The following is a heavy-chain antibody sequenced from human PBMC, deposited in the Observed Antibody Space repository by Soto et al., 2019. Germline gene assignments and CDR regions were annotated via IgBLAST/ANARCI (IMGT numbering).Heavy chain of an antibody. CDR3: AKDGRDCSGGSCNYYYYYYGMDV. V-gene: IGHV3-30*18. Sequence: QVQLVESGGGVVQPGRSLRLSCAASGFTFSSYGMHWVRQAPGKGLEWVAVISYDGSNKYYADSVKSRFTISRDNSKNTLYLQMNSLRAEDTDVYYCAKDGRDCSGGSCNYYYYYYGMDVWGQGTTVTVSS. D-gene: IGHD2-15*01. CDR2: ISYDGSNK. J-gene: IGHJ6*02. CDR1: GFTFSSYG.